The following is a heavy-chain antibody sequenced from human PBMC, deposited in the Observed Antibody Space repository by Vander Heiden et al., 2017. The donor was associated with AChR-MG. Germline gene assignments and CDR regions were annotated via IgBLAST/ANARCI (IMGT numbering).Heavy chain of an antibody. V-gene: IGHV3-23*01. CDR3: AKEDSSREGLKYYYYGMDV. D-gene: IGHD5-18*01. CDR1: GFTFSRDA. J-gene: IGHJ6*02. Sequence: EVQLLESGGGLVQPGGSLRLPCAASGFTFSRDAMGWVRQAPGKGLEWVSAISGSGTSTYYADSVRGRFTISRDNSKNMVYLQMNSLRAEDTAVYYCAKEDSSREGLKYYYYGMDVWGQGTTVTVSS. CDR2: ISGSGTST.